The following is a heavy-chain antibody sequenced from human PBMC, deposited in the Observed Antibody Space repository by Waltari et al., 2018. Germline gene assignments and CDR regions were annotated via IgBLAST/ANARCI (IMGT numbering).Heavy chain of an antibody. Sequence: QLQESGPGLVKPSETLSLPCTVAGFSMTRSYWAWLRQPPGKWLEWIGSVFHTGSPSYNPSLKSRVTISVDSSKNQFTLRLTAVTAADTAVYYCAGEKARYGFDVWGQGTTVTVSS. V-gene: IGHV4-38-2*02. CDR3: AGEKARYGFDV. J-gene: IGHJ6*02. CDR1: GFSMTRSY. CDR2: VFHTGSP.